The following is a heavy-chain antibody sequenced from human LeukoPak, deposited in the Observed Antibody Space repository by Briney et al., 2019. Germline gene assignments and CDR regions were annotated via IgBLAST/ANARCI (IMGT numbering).Heavy chain of an antibody. CDR3: AGITTTRSGYYFDF. D-gene: IGHD3-3*01. J-gene: IGHJ4*02. V-gene: IGHV4-59*01. CDR2: IYYSGST. CDR1: GGSISTYY. Sequence: AETLSLTCTVSGGSISTYYWSWVRQPPGKGLEWSGYIYYSGSTNYNPSLKSRATISVDTSKNQSSRKLSSGTAAATAAFYCAGITTTRSGYYFDFWGQGPLVTVSA.